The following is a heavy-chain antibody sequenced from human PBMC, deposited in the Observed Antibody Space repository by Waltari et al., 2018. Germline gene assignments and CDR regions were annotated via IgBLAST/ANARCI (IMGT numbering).Heavy chain of an antibody. J-gene: IGHJ4*02. CDR3: ARSGGGTTTFGVAE. CDR2: INPNNGDT. CDR1: GYTSTDFF. D-gene: IGHD3-3*01. V-gene: IGHV1-2*06. Sequence: QVQRVQSGAEVTKPGASVQVFCQASGYTSTDFFTHCVRQPPGQGLEWMGRINPNNGDTSDAKRFQGRVTMTGDTSINTAYIEFAGLRSDDTAIYYCARSGGGTTTFGVAEWGQGSLVTVSS.